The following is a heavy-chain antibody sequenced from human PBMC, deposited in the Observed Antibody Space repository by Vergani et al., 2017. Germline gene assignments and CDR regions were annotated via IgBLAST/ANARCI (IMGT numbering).Heavy chain of an antibody. CDR1: GYTFTSYG. V-gene: IGHV1-18*01. D-gene: IGHD6-13*01. CDR2: ISAYNGNT. Sequence: QVQLVQSGAEVKKPGASVKVSCKASGYTFTSYGISWVRQAPGQGLEWMGWISAYNGNTNYAQKLQGRVTMTTDTSTSTAYMELRSLRYDDTAVYYCARDPKRIAAAGTNAVDIWGQGTMVTVSS. CDR3: ARDPKRIAAAGTNAVDI. J-gene: IGHJ3*02.